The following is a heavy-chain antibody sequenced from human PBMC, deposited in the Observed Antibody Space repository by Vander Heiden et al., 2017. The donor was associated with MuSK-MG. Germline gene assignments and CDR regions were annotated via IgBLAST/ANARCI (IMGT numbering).Heavy chain of an antibody. Sequence: EVQLVESGGGLLQPGGSLSLSCSASGFTVSSNYMRWVRQAPGKGLEWVSVIYSGGSTYYADSVKGRFTISRDNSKNTLYLQMNSLRAEDTAVYYCAREGYSYGRASSDGMDVWGQGTTVTVSS. CDR2: IYSGGST. J-gene: IGHJ6*02. D-gene: IGHD5-18*01. CDR3: AREGYSYGRASSDGMDV. V-gene: IGHV3-53*01. CDR1: GFTVSSNY.